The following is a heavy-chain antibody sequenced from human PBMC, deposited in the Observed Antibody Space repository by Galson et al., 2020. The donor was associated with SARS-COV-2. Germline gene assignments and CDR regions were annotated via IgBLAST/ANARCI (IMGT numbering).Heavy chain of an antibody. CDR1: GFMFGSYA. CDR2: ISYDGKNL. CDR3: AKLGYDSSGALKTLDY. Sequence: GGSLRLSCVASGFMFGSYAMHWVRQAPGKGLEWVAHISYDGKNLNYADSVKGRFSISRDNSKNTLYLQVNSLRLEDTAVYYCAKLGYDSSGALKTLDYWGQGTLVTVYS. V-gene: IGHV3-30*18. D-gene: IGHD3-22*01. J-gene: IGHJ4*02.